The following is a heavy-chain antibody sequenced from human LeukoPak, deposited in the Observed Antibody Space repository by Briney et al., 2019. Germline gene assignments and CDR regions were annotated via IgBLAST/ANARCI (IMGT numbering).Heavy chain of an antibody. Sequence: PGGSLRLSCAASGFTFSSYAMSWVRQAPGKGLEWVSAISGSGGSTYYADSVKGRFTISRDNSRNTLYLQMNSLRAEDTAVYYCAKVDKVFWIPDAFDIWGQGTMVTVSS. V-gene: IGHV3-23*01. CDR1: GFTFSSYA. D-gene: IGHD3-3*01. J-gene: IGHJ3*02. CDR2: ISGSGGST. CDR3: AKVDKVFWIPDAFDI.